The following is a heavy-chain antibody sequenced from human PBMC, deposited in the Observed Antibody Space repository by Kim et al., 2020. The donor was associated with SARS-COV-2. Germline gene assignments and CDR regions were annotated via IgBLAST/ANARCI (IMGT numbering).Heavy chain of an antibody. Sequence: VKGRLHNSRDNSKNTLYLQMNSLRAEETAVYYCAKEAGLDYYDSSGYCMDVWGQGTTVTVSS. J-gene: IGHJ6*02. CDR3: AKEAGLDYYDSSGYCMDV. D-gene: IGHD3-22*01. V-gene: IGHV3-30*02.